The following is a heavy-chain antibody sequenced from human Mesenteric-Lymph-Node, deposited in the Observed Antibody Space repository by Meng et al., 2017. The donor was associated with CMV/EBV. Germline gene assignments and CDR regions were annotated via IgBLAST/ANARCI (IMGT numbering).Heavy chain of an antibody. D-gene: IGHD5-18*01. Sequence: GESLKISCAASGFTFSSYAMHWVRQAPGKGLEWVAVISYDGSNKYYADSVKGRFTISRDNSKNTLYLQMNSLRAEDTAVYYCARDPRCSYGYVAFHGMDVWGQGTTVTVSS. CDR1: GFTFSSYA. V-gene: IGHV3-30-3*01. J-gene: IGHJ6*02. CDR3: ARDPRCSYGYVAFHGMDV. CDR2: ISYDGSNK.